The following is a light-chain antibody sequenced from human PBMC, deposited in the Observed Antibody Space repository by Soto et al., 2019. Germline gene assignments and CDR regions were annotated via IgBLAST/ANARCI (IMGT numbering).Light chain of an antibody. CDR3: QQYNSYPLT. Sequence: DIQMTQSPSPLSASVGDRVTITCRASQLISSWLAWYQQKPGKAPKLLIYDASSLESGVPSRFSGSGSGTEFTLTISSLQPDDFATYYCQQYNSYPLTFGGGTKVEIK. V-gene: IGKV1-5*01. CDR1: QLISSW. CDR2: DAS. J-gene: IGKJ4*01.